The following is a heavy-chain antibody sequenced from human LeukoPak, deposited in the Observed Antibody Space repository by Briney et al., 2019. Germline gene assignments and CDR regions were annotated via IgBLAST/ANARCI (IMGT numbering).Heavy chain of an antibody. CDR2: IYYSGST. V-gene: IGHV4-31*03. Sequence: SETLSLTCTVSGGSISSGGYYWSWIRQRPGKGLEWIGYIYYSGSTYYNPSLKSRVTISVGTSKNQFSLKLSSVTAADTAVYYCASRYSYGYWFDPWGQGTLVTVSS. J-gene: IGHJ5*02. CDR1: GGSISSGGYY. D-gene: IGHD5-18*01. CDR3: ASRYSYGYWFDP.